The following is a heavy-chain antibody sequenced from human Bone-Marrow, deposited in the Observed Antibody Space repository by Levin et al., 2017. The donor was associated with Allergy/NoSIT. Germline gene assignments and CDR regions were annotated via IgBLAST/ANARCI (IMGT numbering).Heavy chain of an antibody. Sequence: LSLTCAASGFTFSSYAMHWVRQAPGKGLEWVAVISYDGSNKYYADSVKGRFTISRDNSKNTLYLQMNSLRAEDTAVYYCARGHSTVTTTVGDYWGQGTLVTVSS. CDR1: GFTFSSYA. CDR3: ARGHSTVTTTVGDY. D-gene: IGHD4-17*01. V-gene: IGHV3-30-3*01. J-gene: IGHJ4*02. CDR2: ISYDGSNK.